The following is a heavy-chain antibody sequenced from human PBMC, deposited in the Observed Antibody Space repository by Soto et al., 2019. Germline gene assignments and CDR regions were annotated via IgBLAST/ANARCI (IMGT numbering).Heavy chain of an antibody. V-gene: IGHV1-46*01. CDR1: GYTFTTYY. J-gene: IGHJ4*02. Sequence: QVQLVQSGAEMKKPGASVKVSCKASGYTFTTYYMHWVRQAPGQGLEWMGIINPSGGYTSYANNCQGRLTMTRDTSTSKVYMELNSLRSEDTAVYYCARVGSAGHFDNWGQGTLVTVSS. CDR2: INPSGGYT. CDR3: ARVGSAGHFDN. D-gene: IGHD6-13*01.